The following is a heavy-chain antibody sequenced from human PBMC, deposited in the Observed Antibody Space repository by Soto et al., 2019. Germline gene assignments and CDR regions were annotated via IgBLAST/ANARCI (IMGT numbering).Heavy chain of an antibody. CDR2: IYYTGAT. V-gene: IGHV4-4*02. Sequence: QVQLRESGPGLVEASGTLSLTCEVSTGSISSGNWWSWVRQPPGKGLEWIGEIYYTGATNYNPSLQSRITMTIDKSKDHVSRSLRSATAADTAVYYCARVFSSGSGWMYYFDFWGQGTLVSVSS. D-gene: IGHD6-25*01. J-gene: IGHJ4*02. CDR1: TGSISSGNW. CDR3: ARVFSSGSGWMYYFDF.